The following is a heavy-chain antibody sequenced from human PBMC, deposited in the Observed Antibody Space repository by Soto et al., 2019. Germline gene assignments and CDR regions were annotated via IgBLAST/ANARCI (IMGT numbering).Heavy chain of an antibody. Sequence: LRLSCAASGVTLTNSALSWFRQAPGKGLEWVSTISGRTTNTWYADSVKGRFIVSRDNSKNTLYLQMNSLRAEDTAVYYCARSGAVAETPELPANYGMDVWGQGTTVTVSS. D-gene: IGHD6-19*01. CDR2: ISGRTTNT. J-gene: IGHJ6*02. CDR3: ARSGAVAETPELPANYGMDV. CDR1: GVTLTNSA. V-gene: IGHV3-23*01.